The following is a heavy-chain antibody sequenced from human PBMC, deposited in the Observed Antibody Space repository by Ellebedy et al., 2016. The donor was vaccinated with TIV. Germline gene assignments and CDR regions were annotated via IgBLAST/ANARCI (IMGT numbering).Heavy chain of an antibody. CDR1: GFNFKDFY. D-gene: IGHD3-3*01. CDR3: ARDNFRYYYFDY. Sequence: GESLKISCVASGFNFKDFYMSWVRQAPGKGLEWVSYISSSGTSMKYADSVKGRFTISRDNPKNSLYLQMNSLRAEDTAVYYCARDNFRYYYFDYWGQGTLVTVSS. J-gene: IGHJ4*02. CDR2: ISSSGTSM. V-gene: IGHV3-11*04.